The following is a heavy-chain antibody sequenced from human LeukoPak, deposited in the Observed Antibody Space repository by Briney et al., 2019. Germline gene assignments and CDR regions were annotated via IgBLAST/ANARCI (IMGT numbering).Heavy chain of an antibody. D-gene: IGHD3-3*01. CDR2: IYYSGST. CDR3: ARHDFWPKYYFDY. J-gene: IGHJ4*02. CDR1: GGPISSSSYY. Sequence: SETLSLTCTVSGGPISSSSYYWGWIRQPPGKGLEWIGSIYYSGSTYYNPSLKSRVTISVDTSKNQFSLKLSSVTAADTAVYYCARHDFWPKYYFDYWGQGTLVTVSS. V-gene: IGHV4-39*01.